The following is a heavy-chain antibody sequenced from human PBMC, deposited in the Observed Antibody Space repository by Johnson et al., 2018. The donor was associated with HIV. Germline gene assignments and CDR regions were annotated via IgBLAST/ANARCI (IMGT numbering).Heavy chain of an antibody. V-gene: IGHV3-15*01. J-gene: IGHJ3*02. Sequence: VQVLESGGGLVKPGGSLRLSCAGSGFTFSNAWMSWVRQAPGKGLEWVGRIKSKTDGGTTDYAAPAKGRFIISRDDSKNTLYVQMNSLKTEDAAVYYCTTSTVLWFGEPTNGAFDIWGQGTMVTVSS. CDR2: IKSKTDGGTT. CDR1: GFTFSNAW. CDR3: TTSTVLWFGEPTNGAFDI. D-gene: IGHD3-10*01.